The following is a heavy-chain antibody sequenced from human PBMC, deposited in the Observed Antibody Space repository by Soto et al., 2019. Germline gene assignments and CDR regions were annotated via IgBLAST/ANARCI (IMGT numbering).Heavy chain of an antibody. D-gene: IGHD3-10*01. Sequence: QVQLVESGGGVVQPGRSLRLSCAASGFTFSSYGMHWVRQAPGKGLEWVAVISYDGSNKYYADSVKGRFTISRDNSKNTMYVQMNRLRAGDTGVYYWAKGGGYYGSGSYSVGENYYGMDVWGQGTTVTVSS. V-gene: IGHV3-30*18. J-gene: IGHJ6*02. CDR3: AKGGGYYGSGSYSVGENYYGMDV. CDR1: GFTFSSYG. CDR2: ISYDGSNK.